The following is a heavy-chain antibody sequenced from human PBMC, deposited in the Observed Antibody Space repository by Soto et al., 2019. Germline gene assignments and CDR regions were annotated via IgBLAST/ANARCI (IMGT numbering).Heavy chain of an antibody. V-gene: IGHV1-69*01. J-gene: IGHJ4*02. CDR2: IIPLFGTP. CDR1: GGSFISHS. D-gene: IGHD5-12*01. CDR3: ARGRATWIDLWAY. Sequence: VQLVQSGAEVRVPGSSVKVSCKASGGSFISHSISWVRQAPGQGLEWMGGIIPLFGTPNYAQNFLGRVTITADESTNTTYMELSSLRYDDTATYYCARGRATWIDLWAYWGQGTPVTVSS.